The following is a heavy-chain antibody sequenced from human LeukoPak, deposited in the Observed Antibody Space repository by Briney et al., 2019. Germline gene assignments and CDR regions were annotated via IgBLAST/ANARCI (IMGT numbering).Heavy chain of an antibody. CDR3: ARVIHLGELSLYDY. V-gene: IGHV5-10-1*01. CDR2: IDPSDSYT. J-gene: IGHJ4*02. D-gene: IGHD3-16*02. Sequence: KYGESLKISCKGSGYSFTNYWIAWVRQMPGRGLEWMGRIDPSDSYTNYSPSFQGHVTISADKSISTAYLQWSSLKASDTAMYYCARVIHLGELSLYDYWGQGTLVTVSS. CDR1: GYSFTNYW.